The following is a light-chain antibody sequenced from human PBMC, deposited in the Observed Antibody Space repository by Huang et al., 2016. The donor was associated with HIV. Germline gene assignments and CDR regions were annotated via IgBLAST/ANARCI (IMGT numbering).Light chain of an antibody. V-gene: IGKV3-15*01. CDR3: QQYNNWPPFT. CDR1: QSVSSN. J-gene: IGKJ3*01. Sequence: EIVMTQSPATLSVSPGERATLSCRASQSVSSNLAWYQQKPGQAPRLLIYGASTRATGIPARFSGSGCGTEFTLPISSLQSEDFAVYYCQQYNNWPPFTFGPGTKVDIK. CDR2: GAS.